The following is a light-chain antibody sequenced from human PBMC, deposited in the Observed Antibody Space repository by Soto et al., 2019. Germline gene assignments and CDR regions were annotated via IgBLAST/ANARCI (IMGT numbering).Light chain of an antibody. CDR3: QQYNNWPRIT. CDR2: DAS. Sequence: ETVMTQSPATLSFSPGERASLSCRASQSVSGDLAWYHHKPGQAPRLLIYDASTRALDTPARFAGSGAGTECTLTISSLQSVDFAVYYCQQYNNWPRITCGQGTRLEIK. J-gene: IGKJ5*01. V-gene: IGKV3-15*01. CDR1: QSVSGD.